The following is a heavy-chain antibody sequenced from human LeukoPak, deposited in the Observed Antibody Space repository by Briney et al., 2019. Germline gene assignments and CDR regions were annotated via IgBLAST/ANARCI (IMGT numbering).Heavy chain of an antibody. CDR2: INHSGST. CDR1: GGSFSGYY. Sequence: RPSETLSLTCAVYGGSFSGYYWSWIRQPPGKGLEWIGEINHSGSTNYNPSLKSRVTISVDTSKNQFSLKLSSVTAADTAVYYCARGKPRNFGYWGQGTLVTVSS. CDR3: ARGKPRNFGY. V-gene: IGHV4-34*01. J-gene: IGHJ4*02.